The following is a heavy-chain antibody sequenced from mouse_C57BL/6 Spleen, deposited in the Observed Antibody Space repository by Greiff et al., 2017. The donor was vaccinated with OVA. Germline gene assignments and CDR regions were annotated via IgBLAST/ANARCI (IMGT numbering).Heavy chain of an antibody. CDR1: GYTFTSYW. D-gene: IGHD2-3*01. V-gene: IGHV1-52*01. CDR3: ARDDYRYFDV. J-gene: IGHJ1*03. CDR2: IDPSDSET. Sequence: QVHVKQPGAELVRPGSSVKLSCKASGYTFTSYWMHWVKQRPIQGLEWIGNIDPSDSETHYNQKFKDKATLTVDKSSSTAYMQLSSLTSEDSAVYYCARDDYRYFDVWGTGTTVTVSS.